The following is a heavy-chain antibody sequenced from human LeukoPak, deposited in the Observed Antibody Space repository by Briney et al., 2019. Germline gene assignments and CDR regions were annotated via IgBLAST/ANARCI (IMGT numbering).Heavy chain of an antibody. CDR3: ARDFPQVLLWFGDRRGDV. CDR1: GYTFTSYA. CDR2: INAGNGNT. V-gene: IGHV1-3*01. Sequence: ASVKVSCKASGYTFTSYAMHWVRQAPGQRLEWMGWINAGNGNTKYSQKFQGRVTITRDTSASTAYMELSSLRSDDTAVYYCARDFPQVLLWFGDRRGDVWGQGTTVTVSS. D-gene: IGHD3-10*01. J-gene: IGHJ6*02.